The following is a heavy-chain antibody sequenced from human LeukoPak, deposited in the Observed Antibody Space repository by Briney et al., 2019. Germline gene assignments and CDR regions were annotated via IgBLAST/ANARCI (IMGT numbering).Heavy chain of an antibody. V-gene: IGHV3-74*01. J-gene: IGHJ5*02. CDR1: GFTFSSYW. Sequence: GGSLRLSCAASGFTFSSYWMHWVRQAPGKGLMWVSRINSDGSSTSYADSVKGRFTISRDNAKNTLYLQMNSLRAEDTAVYYCARDDWFDPWGQGTLVTVSS. CDR2: INSDGSST. CDR3: ARDDWFDP.